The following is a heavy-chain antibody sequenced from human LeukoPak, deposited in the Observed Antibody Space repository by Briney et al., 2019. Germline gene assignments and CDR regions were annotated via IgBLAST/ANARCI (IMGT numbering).Heavy chain of an antibody. V-gene: IGHV3-30-3*01. J-gene: IGHJ6*02. CDR2: ISYGGSNK. CDR3: ARDLLDYGDYLYYYYGMDV. CDR1: GFTFSSFA. D-gene: IGHD4-17*01. Sequence: GGSLRLSCAASGFTFSSFAMHWVRQAPGKGLEWVAFISYGGSNKYYADSVKGRFTISRDNSKNTLYLQMNSLRAEDTAMYYCARDLLDYGDYLYYYYGMDVWGQGTTVTVSS.